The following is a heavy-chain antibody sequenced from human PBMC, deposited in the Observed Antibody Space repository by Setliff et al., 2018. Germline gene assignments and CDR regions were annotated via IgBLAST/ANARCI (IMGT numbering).Heavy chain of an antibody. J-gene: IGHJ5*02. CDR1: ANTLSTSYY. V-gene: IGHV4-38-2*02. CDR3: ARELWAFDP. D-gene: IGHD3-16*01. Sequence: SETLSLTCAVSANTLSTSYYWGWVRQPPGKGLEWIGDIYKGGSTYYNPSLRSRVSISLDTSKNQFSLNLGSVTAADTAVYFCARELWAFDPWGQGTQVTVSS. CDR2: IYKGGST.